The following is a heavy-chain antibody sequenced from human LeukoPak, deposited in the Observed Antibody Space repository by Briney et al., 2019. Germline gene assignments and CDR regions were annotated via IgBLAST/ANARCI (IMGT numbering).Heavy chain of an antibody. D-gene: IGHD3-10*01. Sequence: ASVKVSCKVSGYTLTELSMHWVRQAPGKGLEWMGGFDPEDGETIYAQKFQGRVTMTEDTSTDTAYMELSSLRSEDTAVYYCATVALLWFGELKSGFDYWGRGTLVTVSS. CDR1: GYTLTELS. J-gene: IGHJ4*02. CDR2: FDPEDGET. V-gene: IGHV1-24*01. CDR3: ATVALLWFGELKSGFDY.